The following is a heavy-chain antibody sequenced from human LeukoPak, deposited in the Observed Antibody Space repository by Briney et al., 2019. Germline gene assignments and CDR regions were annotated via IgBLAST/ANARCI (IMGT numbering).Heavy chain of an antibody. Sequence: PGGSLRLSCAASGFTFSSYAMHWVRQAPRKGLEWVAVISYDGSNKYYADSVKGRFTTSRDNSKNTLYLQMNSLRAEDTAVYYCARDQRITMVRGVISTRPFDYWGQGTLVTVSS. CDR3: ARDQRITMVRGVISTRPFDY. D-gene: IGHD3-10*01. CDR2: ISYDGSNK. V-gene: IGHV3-30*04. CDR1: GFTFSSYA. J-gene: IGHJ4*02.